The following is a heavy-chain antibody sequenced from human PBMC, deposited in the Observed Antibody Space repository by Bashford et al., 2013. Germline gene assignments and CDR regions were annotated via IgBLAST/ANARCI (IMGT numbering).Heavy chain of an antibody. Sequence: SVKGRFTISRDESKNSQYLDMSSLKTEDTAVYFCGRAEVDTAPIDLWGQGTLVTVSS. CDR3: GRAEVDTAPIDL. J-gene: IGHJ5*02. V-gene: IGHV3-72*01. D-gene: IGHD5-18*01.